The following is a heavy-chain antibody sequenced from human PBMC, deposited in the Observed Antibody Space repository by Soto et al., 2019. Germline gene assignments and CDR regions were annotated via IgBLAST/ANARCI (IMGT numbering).Heavy chain of an antibody. CDR3: ARGDSSGYYFNNYYYGMDV. V-gene: IGHV3-30-3*01. CDR1: GFTFSSYA. D-gene: IGHD3-22*01. CDR2: ISYDGSNK. J-gene: IGHJ6*02. Sequence: QVQLVESGGGVVQPGRSLRLSCAASGFTFSSYAMHWVRQAPGKGLEWVAVISYDGSNKYYADSVKGRFTISRDNSKNTLYLQMNSLRAEDTAVYYCARGDSSGYYFNNYYYGMDVWGQGPRSPSP.